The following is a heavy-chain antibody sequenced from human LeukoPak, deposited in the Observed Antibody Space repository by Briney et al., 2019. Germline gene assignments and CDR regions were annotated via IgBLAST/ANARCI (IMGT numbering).Heavy chain of an antibody. CDR3: ARAEILGVMMYWFDP. D-gene: IGHD3-10*01. Sequence: ASVKVSCKDSGYTFTGYYMHWVRQAPGQGLEWMGWVNPNSGGTNYAQKFQGRVTMTRDTSISTAYMELSRLRSDDTAVYYCARAEILGVMMYWFDPWGQGTLVTVSS. CDR1: GYTFTGYY. J-gene: IGHJ5*02. CDR2: VNPNSGGT. V-gene: IGHV1-2*02.